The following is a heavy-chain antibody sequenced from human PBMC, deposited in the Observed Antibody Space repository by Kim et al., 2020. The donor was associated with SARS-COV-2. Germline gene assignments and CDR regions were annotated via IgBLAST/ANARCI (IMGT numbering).Heavy chain of an antibody. CDR1: GFTFSSYA. Sequence: GGSLRLSCAASGFTFSSYAMSWVRQAPGKGLEWVSAISGSGGSTYYADSVKGRFTISRDNSKNTLYLQMNSPRAEDTAVYYCAKDRVAYCGGDCYLGFDYWGQGTLVTVSS. J-gene: IGHJ4*02. CDR2: ISGSGGST. V-gene: IGHV3-23*01. CDR3: AKDRVAYCGGDCYLGFDY. D-gene: IGHD2-21*02.